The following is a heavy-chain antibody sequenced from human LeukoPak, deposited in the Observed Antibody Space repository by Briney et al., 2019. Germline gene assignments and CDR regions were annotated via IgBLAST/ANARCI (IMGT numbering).Heavy chain of an antibody. D-gene: IGHD3-10*01. CDR2: VSSTGGTT. CDR1: GFTLSTYG. Sequence: PGGTLRLSCAASGFTLSTYGMSWVRQAPGKGLEWVSAVSSTGGTTYYADSVKGRFTISRDNSQNTLYLQMNSLSAEDTAGYYCAKDSYYYGSGLEIDYWGQGTLVTVSS. CDR3: AKDSYYYGSGLEIDY. V-gene: IGHV3-23*01. J-gene: IGHJ4*02.